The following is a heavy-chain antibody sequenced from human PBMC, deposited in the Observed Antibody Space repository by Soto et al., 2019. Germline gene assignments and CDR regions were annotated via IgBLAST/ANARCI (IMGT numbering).Heavy chain of an antibody. J-gene: IGHJ4*02. CDR1: GGTFSDYT. D-gene: IGHD2-2*01. CDR3: ARDLSHCVTATCWKPGRI. CDR2: IIPILGIT. V-gene: IGHV1-69*08. Sequence: QVQLVQSGAAVKKPGSSVKVSCKASGGTFSDYTITWVRQAPVQGLEWMGRIIPILGITNYAQQFQGRFSITADKSTSTAYMELSSLRSEDTAVYYCARDLSHCVTATCWKPGRIWGQGTLVTVSS.